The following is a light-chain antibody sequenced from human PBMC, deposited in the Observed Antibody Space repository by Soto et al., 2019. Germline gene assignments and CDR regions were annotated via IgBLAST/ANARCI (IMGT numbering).Light chain of an antibody. CDR2: DVS. V-gene: IGLV2-11*01. Sequence: ALTQPRSVSGSPGQSVTISCTGTSSDVGGYNYVSWYQQHPDKAPKVMIYDVSKRPSGVPDRFFGSKSGNTASLTISGLQAEDEADYYYCSYAGSFSYVFGNGTKVTVL. J-gene: IGLJ1*01. CDR1: SSDVGGYNY. CDR3: CSYAGSFSYV.